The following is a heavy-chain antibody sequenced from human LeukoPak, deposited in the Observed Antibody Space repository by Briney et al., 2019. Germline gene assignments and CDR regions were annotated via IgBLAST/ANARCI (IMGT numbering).Heavy chain of an antibody. CDR3: AKDGGWRVVVPAATFDY. D-gene: IGHD2-2*01. Sequence: GGSLRLSCAASGFTFSSYGMHWVRQAPGKGLEWVAVISYDGSNKYYADSVKGRFTISRDNSKNTLYLQMNSLRAEDTAVYYCAKDGGWRVVVPAATFDYWGQGTLVTVSS. CDR2: ISYDGSNK. V-gene: IGHV3-30*18. CDR1: GFTFSSYG. J-gene: IGHJ4*02.